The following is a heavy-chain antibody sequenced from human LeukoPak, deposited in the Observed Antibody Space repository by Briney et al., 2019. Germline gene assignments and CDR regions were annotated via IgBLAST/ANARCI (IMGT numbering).Heavy chain of an antibody. Sequence: GGSLRLSCAASGITVSSNYISWVRQAPGKGLEWVSIIYSGGSTYYADSVKGRFTISKDNSRNTLYLQMNSLRAEDTAVYYCVCNTYYFGSGNSDYWGQGTLVTVSS. J-gene: IGHJ4*02. CDR2: IYSGGST. CDR3: VCNTYYFGSGNSDY. V-gene: IGHV3-53*01. CDR1: GITVSSNY. D-gene: IGHD3-10*01.